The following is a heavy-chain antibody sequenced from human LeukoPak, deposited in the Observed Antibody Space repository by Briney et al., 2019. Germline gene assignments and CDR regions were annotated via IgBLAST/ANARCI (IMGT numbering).Heavy chain of an antibody. Sequence: SETLSLTCAVYGGSFSAYYWSWIRQPPGKGLEWIGEINHSGSTNYNPSLKSRVTISVDTSKDQFSLKLSSVTAVDTAVYYCARDFIPGYSSGWPRGPSHYYMDVWGKGTTVTVSS. CDR2: INHSGST. CDR1: GGSFSAYY. CDR3: ARDFIPGYSSGWPRGPSHYYMDV. J-gene: IGHJ6*03. V-gene: IGHV4-34*01. D-gene: IGHD6-19*01.